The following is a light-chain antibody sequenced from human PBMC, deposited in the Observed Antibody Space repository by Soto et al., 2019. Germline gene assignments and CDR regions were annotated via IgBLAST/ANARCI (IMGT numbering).Light chain of an antibody. CDR2: KAS. CDR3: QHYNSYSEA. CDR1: QTIGSW. V-gene: IGKV1-5*03. J-gene: IGKJ1*01. Sequence: DIQITQSPSSLSASVGDRVTITGRASQTIGSWLAWYQQKPGKAPKLLIYKASTLKSGVPSRFSGSGSGTEFTLTISSLQPDDFATYYCQHYNSYSEAFGQGTKVDIK.